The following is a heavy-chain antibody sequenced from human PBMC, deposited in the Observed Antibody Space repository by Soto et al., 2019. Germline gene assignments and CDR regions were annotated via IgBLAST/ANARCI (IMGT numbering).Heavy chain of an antibody. CDR2: IYYSGNT. V-gene: IGHV4-61*08. CDR3: ARIPVDTSMIYWLDP. Sequence: SETLSLTCTVSGGSVSSGDYYWSWIRQPPGKGLEWIGYIYYSGNTNYNPSLKSRVIISVDTSKNLFSLKLTSVTAANTAVYYCARIPVDTSMIYWLDPWGQGTLVTVSS. D-gene: IGHD5-18*01. J-gene: IGHJ5*02. CDR1: GGSVSSGDYY.